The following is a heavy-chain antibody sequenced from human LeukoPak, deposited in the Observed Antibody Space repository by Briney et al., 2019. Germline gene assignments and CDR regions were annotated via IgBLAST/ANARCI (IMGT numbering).Heavy chain of an antibody. V-gene: IGHV1-2*02. Sequence: ASVKVSCKASGYTFTGYYMHWVRQAPGQGLEWMGWINPNSGGTNYAQKLQGRVTMTTDTSTSTAYMELRSLRSDDTAVYYCARDDGSGSYYGDYWGQGTLVTISS. CDR2: INPNSGGT. J-gene: IGHJ4*02. D-gene: IGHD1-26*01. CDR1: GYTFTGYY. CDR3: ARDDGSGSYYGDY.